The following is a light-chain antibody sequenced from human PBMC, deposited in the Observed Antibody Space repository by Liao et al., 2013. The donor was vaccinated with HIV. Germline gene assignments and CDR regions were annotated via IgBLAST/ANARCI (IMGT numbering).Light chain of an antibody. CDR2: QDS. Sequence: SYELTQPPSVSVSPGQTASITCSGDKLGDKYACWYQQKPGQSPVLVIYQDSKRPSGIPERFSGSNSGNTATLTISGVEAGDEADYYCQVWDSSSDHRVFGGGTKLTVL. V-gene: IGLV3-1*01. CDR3: QVWDSSSDHRV. CDR1: KLGDKY. J-gene: IGLJ3*02.